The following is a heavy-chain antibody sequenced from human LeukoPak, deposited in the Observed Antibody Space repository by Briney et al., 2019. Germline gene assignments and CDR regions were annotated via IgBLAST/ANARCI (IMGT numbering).Heavy chain of an antibody. CDR3: ARVCGGDCYYLDS. V-gene: IGHV3-48*02. CDR2: SSSSSSKI. J-gene: IGHJ4*02. Sequence: GGSLRLSCATSGFTFSAYSMNWVRQAPGKGLEWISYSSSSSSKIYYADSAKGRFTLSRDTAKNSLYLQMNSLRDEDTGVYYCARVCGGDCYYLDSWGQGTLVTVSS. CDR1: GFTFSAYS. D-gene: IGHD2-21*02.